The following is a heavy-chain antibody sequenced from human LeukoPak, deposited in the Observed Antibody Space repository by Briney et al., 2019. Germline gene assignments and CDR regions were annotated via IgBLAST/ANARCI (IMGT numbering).Heavy chain of an antibody. CDR1: GGSFSGYH. D-gene: IGHD3-22*01. CDR2: ITPSGST. Sequence: SETLSLTCAVYGGSFSGYHWTWIRQSPGKGLEWIGDITPSGSTYYNPSLKSRLTISVDTSKNQFSLKLRSVTAADTAVYYCARGRHDITMIVVVMTSVSYYLDVWGKGTTVTVS. J-gene: IGHJ6*03. V-gene: IGHV4-34*01. CDR3: ARGRHDITMIVVVMTSVSYYLDV.